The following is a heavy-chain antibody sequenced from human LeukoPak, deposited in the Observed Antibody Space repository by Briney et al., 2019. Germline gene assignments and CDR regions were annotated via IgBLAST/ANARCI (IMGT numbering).Heavy chain of an antibody. Sequence: SVKVSCKASGYTFTGYYMHWVRQAPGQGLEWMGRIIPIFGTANYAQKFQGRVTITTDESTSTAYMELSSLRSEDTAVYYCARERYRYRSGGSCYLPGYWGQGTLVTVSS. V-gene: IGHV1-69*05. CDR3: ARERYRYRSGGSCYLPGY. CDR1: GYTFTGYY. J-gene: IGHJ4*02. CDR2: IIPIFGTA. D-gene: IGHD2-15*01.